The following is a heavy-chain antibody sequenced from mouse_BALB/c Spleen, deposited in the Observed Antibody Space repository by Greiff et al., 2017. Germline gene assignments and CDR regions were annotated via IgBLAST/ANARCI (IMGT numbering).Heavy chain of an antibody. CDR3: ARDMGYDGYYEEWFAY. V-gene: IGHV5-12-1*01. CDR2: ISSGGGST. CDR1: GFAFSSYD. Sequence: EVKLMESGGGLVKPGGSLKLSCAASGFAFSSYDMSWVRQTPEKRLEWVAYISSGGGSTYYPDTVKGRFTISRDNAKNTLYLQMSSLKSEDTAMYYCARDMGYDGYYEEWFAYWGQGTLVTVSA. D-gene: IGHD2-3*01. J-gene: IGHJ3*01.